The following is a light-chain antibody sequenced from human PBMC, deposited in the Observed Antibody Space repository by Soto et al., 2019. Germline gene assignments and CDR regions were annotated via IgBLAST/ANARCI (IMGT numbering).Light chain of an antibody. CDR3: SSYTSSSSYV. V-gene: IGLV2-14*03. CDR2: DVI. Sequence: QSALTQPASVSDSPGQSITISCIGTSSDIGAFNHVSWHQQHPGKAPKLIIYDVINRPSGVSNRFSGSNTGNTASLIISGLQAEDEADYYCSSYTSSSSYVLGSGTKLTVL. J-gene: IGLJ1*01. CDR1: SSDIGAFNH.